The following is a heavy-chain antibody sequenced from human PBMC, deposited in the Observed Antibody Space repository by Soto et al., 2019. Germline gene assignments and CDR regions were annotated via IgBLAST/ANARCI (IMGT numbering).Heavy chain of an antibody. Sequence: SGGSLRLSCEASGFTISSFDMHWVRQPPGKGLEWVSSIGTAGDTYYAVSVKGRFTISRDNAKNSLSLQMNSLRAGDIAVYFCAKGTEIGTHFFGALRHGTQVTGS. J-gene: IGHJ5*01. CDR2: IGTAGDT. V-gene: IGHV3-13*01. CDR3: AKGTEIGTHFFGA. CDR1: GFTISSFD. D-gene: IGHD2-21*01.